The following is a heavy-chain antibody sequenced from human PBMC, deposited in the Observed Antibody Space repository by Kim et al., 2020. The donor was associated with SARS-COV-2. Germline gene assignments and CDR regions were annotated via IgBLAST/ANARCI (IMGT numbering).Heavy chain of an antibody. J-gene: IGHJ4*02. CDR2: INHSGST. CDR1: GGSFSDYY. V-gene: IGHV4-34*01. Sequence: SETLSLTCAVYGGSFSDYYWSWIRQPPGKGLEWIGEINHSGSTNYNPSLKSRVTISLDTSKNQFSLKLNSVTAADTAVYYCAGGIGKSTMIVVVITSESVYLDYWGQGTLVTVSS. D-gene: IGHD3-22*01. CDR3: AGGIGKSTMIVVVITSESVYLDY.